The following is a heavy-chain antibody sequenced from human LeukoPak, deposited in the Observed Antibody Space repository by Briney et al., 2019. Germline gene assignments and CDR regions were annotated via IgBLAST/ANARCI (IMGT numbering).Heavy chain of an antibody. CDR2: ISYDGNNK. CDR3: ARDIVVAAATPGLYYYGMDV. V-gene: IGHV3-30-3*01. CDR1: GFSFSSYA. D-gene: IGHD2-15*01. J-gene: IGHJ6*02. Sequence: GGSLRLSCAPSGFSFSSYAMHWVRQAPGKGLEWVAVISYDGNNKYYADSVKGRFTISRDNSKSTLFLQMDSLRAEDTAVYYCARDIVVAAATPGLYYYGMDVWGQGTTVTVSS.